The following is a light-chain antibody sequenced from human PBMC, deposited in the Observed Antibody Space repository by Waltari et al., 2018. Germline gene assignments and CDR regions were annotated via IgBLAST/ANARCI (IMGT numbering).Light chain of an antibody. V-gene: IGLV2-11*01. CDR3: CSYTGTYTHWV. J-gene: IGLJ3*02. CDR2: DVS. Sequence: QSALTQPRSVSGSPGQSVTISCPGTSNDVGAYNYVSWHQQHPGKAPKLMIYDVSKRPSGVPDRFSASKSGITASLTISGLQAEDEADYYCCSYTGTYTHWVFGGGTKLTVL. CDR1: SNDVGAYNY.